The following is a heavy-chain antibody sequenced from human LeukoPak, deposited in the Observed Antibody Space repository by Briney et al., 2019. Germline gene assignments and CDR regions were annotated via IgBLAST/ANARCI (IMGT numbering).Heavy chain of an antibody. Sequence: PGGSLRLSCAASGFTVSSNYTSWVRQAPGKGLEWVSVIYSGGSTYYADSVKGRFTISRDNSKNTLYLQMNSLRAEDTAVYYCARGRDGAAAATGYFDYWGQGTLVTVSS. V-gene: IGHV3-53*01. CDR1: GFTVSSNY. CDR3: ARGRDGAAAATGYFDY. J-gene: IGHJ4*02. D-gene: IGHD6-13*01. CDR2: IYSGGST.